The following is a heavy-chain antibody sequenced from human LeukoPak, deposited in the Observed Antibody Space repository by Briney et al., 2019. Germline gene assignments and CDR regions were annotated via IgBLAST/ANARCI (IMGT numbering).Heavy chain of an antibody. CDR1: GGTFSSYA. CDR2: IIPIFGTA. D-gene: IGHD6-6*01. J-gene: IGHJ4*02. V-gene: IGHV1-69*13. CDR3: ARAGWYSSSSSLFDY. Sequence: GASVKVSCKASGGTFSSYAISWVRQAPGQGLEWMGGIIPIFGTANYAQKFQGRVTITADESTSTAYMELSSLRSEDTAAYYCARAGWYSSSSSLFDYWGQGTLVTVSS.